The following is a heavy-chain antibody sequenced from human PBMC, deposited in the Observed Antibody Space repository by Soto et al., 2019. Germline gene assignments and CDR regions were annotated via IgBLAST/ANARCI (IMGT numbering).Heavy chain of an antibody. CDR1: GFNFRNFE. J-gene: IGHJ1*01. CDR3: ARYGTRADW. D-gene: IGHD3-9*01. Sequence: PXGSLRLSCAASGFNFRNFEMNWVRKAPGKGLEWVSYISSTGVTTYYAESVEGRFTISRDNAKNSLFLHLRSLRVEDTAIYYCARYGTRADWWGLGTQVTVSS. CDR2: ISSTGVTT. V-gene: IGHV3-48*03.